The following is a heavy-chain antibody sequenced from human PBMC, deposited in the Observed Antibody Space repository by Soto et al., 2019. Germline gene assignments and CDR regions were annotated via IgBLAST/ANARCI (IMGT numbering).Heavy chain of an antibody. D-gene: IGHD6-19*01. CDR2: IYHSGST. V-gene: IGHV4-30-2*01. CDR3: ARAGGLGAVAVDY. Sequence: QLQLQESGSGLVKPSQTLSLTCAVSGGSISSGGYSWSWIRQPPGKGLEWIGYIYHSGSTYYNPSLTRRVPISVDRSKNQFPLKLSSVTAADTAVYYCARAGGLGAVAVDYWGQGTLVTVSS. J-gene: IGHJ4*02. CDR1: GGSISSGGYS.